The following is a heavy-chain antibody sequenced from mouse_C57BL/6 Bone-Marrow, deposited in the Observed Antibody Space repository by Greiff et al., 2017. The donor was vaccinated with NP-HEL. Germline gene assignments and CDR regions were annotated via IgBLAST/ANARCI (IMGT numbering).Heavy chain of an antibody. V-gene: IGHV5-4*03. CDR2: ISDGGSYT. CDR1: GFTFSSYA. D-gene: IGHD2-1*01. CDR3: AFLIYYGNYDYAMDY. Sequence: EVMLVESGGGLVKPRGSLKLSCAASGFTFSSYAMSWVRQTPEKRLEWVATISDGGSYTYYPDNVKGRFTISRDNAKNNLYLQMSHLKSEDTAMYYCAFLIYYGNYDYAMDYWGQGTSVTVSS. J-gene: IGHJ4*01.